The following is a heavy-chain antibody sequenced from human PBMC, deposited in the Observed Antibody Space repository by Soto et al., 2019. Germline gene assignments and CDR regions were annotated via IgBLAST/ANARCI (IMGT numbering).Heavy chain of an antibody. CDR2: INPNSGGT. V-gene: IGHV1-2*04. D-gene: IGHD3-16*01. Sequence: GASVKVSCKASGYTFTGYYMHRVRQAPGQGLEWMGWINPNSGGTNYAQKFQGWVTMTRDTSISTAYMELSRLRSDDTAVYYCARDGAHYYGMDVWGQGTTVTVSS. CDR3: ARDGAHYYGMDV. CDR1: GYTFTGYY. J-gene: IGHJ6*02.